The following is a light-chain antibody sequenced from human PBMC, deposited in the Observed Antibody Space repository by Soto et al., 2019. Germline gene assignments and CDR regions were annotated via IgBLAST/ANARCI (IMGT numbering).Light chain of an antibody. CDR2: EVS. V-gene: IGLV2-23*02. Sequence: QSALTQPAYVSGSPGQSITISCTGTSSDVGSYNLVSWYQQHPGKAPKLMIYEVSKRPSGVSNRFSGSKSGNTASLTISGLQAEDEADYYCCSYAGSSTFVYVFGTGTKVTVL. CDR1: SSDVGSYNL. CDR3: CSYAGSSTFVYV. J-gene: IGLJ1*01.